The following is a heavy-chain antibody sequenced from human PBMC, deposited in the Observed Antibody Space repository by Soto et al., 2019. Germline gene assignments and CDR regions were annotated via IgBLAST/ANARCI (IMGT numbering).Heavy chain of an antibody. CDR1: GFLFGRHA. J-gene: IGHJ4*02. V-gene: IGHV3-30-3*01. CDR2: ISYDGANK. D-gene: IGHD2-2*01. Sequence: QVQLVESGGGVVQPGTSLTLSCGASGFLFGRHAMHWLRQPPGKGLEWVAAISYDGANKYYPDSVWGRFTVSRDKSANTLSRHIPSVTGAYTALYYVARGGAVGTRSYVFDLWGQGALVIVSS. CDR3: ARGGAVGTRSYVFDL.